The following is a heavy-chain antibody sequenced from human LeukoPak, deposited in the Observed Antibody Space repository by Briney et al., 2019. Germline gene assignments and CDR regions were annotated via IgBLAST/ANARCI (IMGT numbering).Heavy chain of an antibody. D-gene: IGHD3-22*01. CDR2: TYSGGST. Sequence: AGGSLRLSCVASGFTVSSNYMSWVRQAPRKGLEWVSVTYSGGSTYYADSVKGRFTISRDNSKNTLYLQINSLRAEDTAVYYCARVAPPYYYDSSGYFDYWGQGTLVTVSS. CDR1: GFTVSSNY. CDR3: ARVAPPYYYDSSGYFDY. J-gene: IGHJ4*02. V-gene: IGHV3-53*01.